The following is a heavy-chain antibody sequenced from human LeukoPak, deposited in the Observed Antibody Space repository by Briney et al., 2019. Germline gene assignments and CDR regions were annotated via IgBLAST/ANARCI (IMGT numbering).Heavy chain of an antibody. V-gene: IGHV4-39*01. D-gene: IGHD1-26*01. Sequence: SEILSLTCTVSGGSISSSSYYWGWIRQPPGKGLEWIGSIYYSGSTYYNPSLKSRVTISVDTSKNQFSLKLSSVTAADTAVYYCARRSGSYSALDIWGQGTMVTVSS. CDR2: IYYSGST. J-gene: IGHJ3*02. CDR3: ARRSGSYSALDI. CDR1: GGSISSSSYY.